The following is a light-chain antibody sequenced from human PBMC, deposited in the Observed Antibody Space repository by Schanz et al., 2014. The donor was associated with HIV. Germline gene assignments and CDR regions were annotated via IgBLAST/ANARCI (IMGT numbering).Light chain of an antibody. CDR3: QQYNKWPRVT. Sequence: EIVMTQSPATLSVSPGERATLSCRASQSVSNNLAWYQQKPGQAPRLLISGASTRATGIPARFSGSGSGTDFTLTISSLQSEDFAVYYCQQYNKWPRVTFGGGTKVEIK. J-gene: IGKJ4*01. V-gene: IGKV3-15*01. CDR2: GAS. CDR1: QSVSNN.